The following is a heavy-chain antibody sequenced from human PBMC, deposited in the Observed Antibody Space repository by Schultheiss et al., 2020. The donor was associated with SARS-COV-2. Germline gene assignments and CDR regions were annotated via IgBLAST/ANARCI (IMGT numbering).Heavy chain of an antibody. J-gene: IGHJ6*02. CDR2: ISSSSSTI. CDR3: ARDRAYCGGDCYSYGMDV. V-gene: IGHV3-48*02. D-gene: IGHD2-21*02. Sequence: GGSLRLSCAASGFTFSSYSMNWVRQAPGKGLEWVSYISSSSSTIYYADSVKGRFTISRDNAKNSLYLQMNSLRDEDTAVYYCARDRAYCGGDCYSYGMDVWGQGTTVTVSS. CDR1: GFTFSSYS.